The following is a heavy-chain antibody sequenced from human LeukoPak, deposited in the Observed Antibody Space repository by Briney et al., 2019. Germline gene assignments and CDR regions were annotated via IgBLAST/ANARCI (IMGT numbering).Heavy chain of an antibody. CDR2: INSDGGST. V-gene: IGHV3-74*01. CDR1: GFTFSSYW. Sequence: GGSLRLSCTASGFTFSSYWMYWVRQAPGKGPVWVSRINSDGGSTSYADSVKGRFTISRDNAKNTRYLQMNSLRAEDTAVYYCARRIQGMAPYYFDYWGQGTLVTVSS. CDR3: ARRIQGMAPYYFDY. J-gene: IGHJ4*02. D-gene: IGHD5-24*01.